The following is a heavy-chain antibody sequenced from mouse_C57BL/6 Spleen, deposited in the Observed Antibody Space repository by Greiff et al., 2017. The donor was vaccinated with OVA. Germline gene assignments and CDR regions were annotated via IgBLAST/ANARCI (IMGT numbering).Heavy chain of an antibody. J-gene: IGHJ2*01. CDR2: INPSSGYT. Sequence: VQLQESGAELARPGASVKMSCKASGYTFTSYTMHWVKQRPGQGLEWIGYINPSSGYTKYNQKFKDKATLTADKSSSTAYMQLSSLTSEDSAVYYCASSGGLTVDYWGQGTTLTVSS. CDR1: GYTFTSYT. D-gene: IGHD4-1*01. CDR3: ASSGGLTVDY. V-gene: IGHV1-4*01.